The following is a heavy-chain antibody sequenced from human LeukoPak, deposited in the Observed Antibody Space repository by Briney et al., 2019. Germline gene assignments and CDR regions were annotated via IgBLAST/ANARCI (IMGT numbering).Heavy chain of an antibody. J-gene: IGHJ4*02. CDR3: AKSTQTMIVNSYYFDY. Sequence: GGSLRLSCVASGFTFSSYGMHWVRQAPGKGPEWVAVISYDGSNEYYADSVKGQFTISRDNSKNTLYLQMDSLRAEDTAVYYCAKSTQTMIVNSYYFDYWGQGTLVTVSS. CDR2: ISYDGSNE. D-gene: IGHD3-22*01. CDR1: GFTFSSYG. V-gene: IGHV3-30*18.